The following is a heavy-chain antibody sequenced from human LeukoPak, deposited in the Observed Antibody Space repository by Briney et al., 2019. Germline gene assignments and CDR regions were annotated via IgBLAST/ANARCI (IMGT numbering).Heavy chain of an antibody. CDR1: GYTFTSNA. J-gene: IGHJ6*02. CDR2: INAGNGNT. V-gene: IGHV1-3*01. D-gene: IGHD1-14*01. CDR3: AASPTIYGMDV. Sequence: ASVKVSCKASGYTFTSNAMHWVRQAPGQRLEWMGWINAGNGNTKYSQKFQGRVTITRDTSASTAYMELSSLRSEDTAVYYCAASPTIYGMDVWGQGTTVTVSS.